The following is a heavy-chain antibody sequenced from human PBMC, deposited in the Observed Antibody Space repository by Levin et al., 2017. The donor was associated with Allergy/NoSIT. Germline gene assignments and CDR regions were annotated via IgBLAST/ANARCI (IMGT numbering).Heavy chain of an antibody. CDR3: AKDPCSGGSCYPPFWDY. D-gene: IGHD2-15*01. Sequence: GGSLRLSCAASGFTFSSYAMSWVRQAPGKGLEWVSAISGSGGSTYYADSVKGRFTISRDNSKNTLYLQMNSLRAEDTAVYYCAKDPCSGGSCYPPFWDYWGQGTLVTVSS. J-gene: IGHJ4*02. CDR2: ISGSGGST. V-gene: IGHV3-23*01. CDR1: GFTFSSYA.